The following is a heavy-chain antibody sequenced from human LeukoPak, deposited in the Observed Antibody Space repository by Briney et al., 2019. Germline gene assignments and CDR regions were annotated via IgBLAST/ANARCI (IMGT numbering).Heavy chain of an antibody. V-gene: IGHV1-18*01. D-gene: IGHD5-24*01. J-gene: IGHJ3*02. CDR1: GYTFTSYG. Sequence: VASVKVSCKASGYTFTSYGISWVRQAPGQGLECIGWISAYNGNTNYAQKLQGRVTMTTDTSTSTAYMELRSLRSDDTAVYYCASFRGDGYNGGDAFDIWGQGTMVTVSS. CDR2: ISAYNGNT. CDR3: ASFRGDGYNGGDAFDI.